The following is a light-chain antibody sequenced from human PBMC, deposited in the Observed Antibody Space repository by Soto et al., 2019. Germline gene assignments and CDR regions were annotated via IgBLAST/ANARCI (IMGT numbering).Light chain of an antibody. CDR3: QQRSSWPPA. Sequence: EIVMTQSPATLSLSPGERATLSCRASQSVGTYLAWYQQKPGQSPRLLFYDSSKRATDIPARFSGSGSGTDFTLTISSLEPEDFAVYYCQQRSSWPPAFGGGTKVEIK. CDR2: DSS. CDR1: QSVGTY. J-gene: IGKJ4*01. V-gene: IGKV3-11*01.